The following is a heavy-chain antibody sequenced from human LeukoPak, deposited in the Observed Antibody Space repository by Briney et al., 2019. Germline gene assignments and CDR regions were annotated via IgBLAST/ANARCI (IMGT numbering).Heavy chain of an antibody. D-gene: IGHD2-2*02. J-gene: IGHJ5*02. CDR2: IYYSGST. CDR3: ARGIVVVPAAIRRWWFDP. Sequence: PSETLSLTCTVSGGSISSYYWSWIRQPPGKGLEWIGYIYYSGSTNYNPSLKSRVTISVDTSKHQFSLKLSSVTAADTAVYYCARGIVVVPAAIRRWWFDPWGQGTLVTVSS. V-gene: IGHV4-59*01. CDR1: GGSISSYY.